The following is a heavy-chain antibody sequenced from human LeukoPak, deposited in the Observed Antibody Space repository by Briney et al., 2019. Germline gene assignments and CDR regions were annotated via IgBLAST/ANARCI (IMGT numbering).Heavy chain of an antibody. D-gene: IGHD4-17*01. V-gene: IGHV3-74*01. J-gene: IGHJ4*02. Sequence: PGGSLRLSCAASGFTFSSYWMHWVRQAPGKGLVWVSRINSDGISTSYVDSVKGRFTISRDNAKNTLYLQMNSLRADDTAVYYCATGGATVIDYWGQGTLVTVSS. CDR2: INSDGIST. CDR1: GFTFSSYW. CDR3: ATGGATVIDY.